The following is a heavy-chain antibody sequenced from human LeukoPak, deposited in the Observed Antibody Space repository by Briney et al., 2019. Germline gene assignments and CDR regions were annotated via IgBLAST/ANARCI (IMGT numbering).Heavy chain of an antibody. Sequence: GASVKVSCKASGYTFTSYGISWVRQAPGQGLEWMGWISAYNGNTNYAQKLQGRVTMTTDTSTSTAYMELRSLRSDDTAVYYCARDRRITMSWHWFDPWGQGTLVTVSS. J-gene: IGHJ5*02. CDR1: GYTFTSYG. D-gene: IGHD3-10*02. CDR3: ARDRRITMSWHWFDP. CDR2: ISAYNGNT. V-gene: IGHV1-18*01.